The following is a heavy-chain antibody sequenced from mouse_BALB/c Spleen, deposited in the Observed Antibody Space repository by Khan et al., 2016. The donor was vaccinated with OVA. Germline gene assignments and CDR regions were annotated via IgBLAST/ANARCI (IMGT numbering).Heavy chain of an antibody. J-gene: IGHJ3*01. CDR1: GYSFTTYY. CDR3: TRHGYVAWLTY. D-gene: IGHD2-2*01. CDR2: IDPFSGDT. V-gene: IGHV1S135*01. Sequence: VQLKQSGPELMKPGASVKISCKASGYSFTTYYIHWVLQSHGKSLDWIGNIDPFSGDTNYNQKFKGKATLTVDKSSSTAYLLLHNLPSGDSAVDYCTRHGYVAWLTYWGQGTLVTVSA.